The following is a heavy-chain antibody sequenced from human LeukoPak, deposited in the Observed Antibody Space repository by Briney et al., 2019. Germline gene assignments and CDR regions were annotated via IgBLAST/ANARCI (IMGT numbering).Heavy chain of an antibody. Sequence: SETLSLTCAVYGGSFSGFYWSWIRQPPGKGLEWIGEINQSGSTNYNPSLKSRVTISVDTSKNQFSLKLSSVTAADTAVYYCARDPTLYCSSTSCYSGWFDPWGQGTLVTVSS. CDR3: ARDPTLYCSSTSCYSGWFDP. CDR1: GGSFSGFY. D-gene: IGHD2-2*01. J-gene: IGHJ5*02. CDR2: INQSGST. V-gene: IGHV4-34*01.